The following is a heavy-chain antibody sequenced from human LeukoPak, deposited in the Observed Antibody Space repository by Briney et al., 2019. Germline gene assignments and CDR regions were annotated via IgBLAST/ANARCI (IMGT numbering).Heavy chain of an antibody. D-gene: IGHD3-22*01. V-gene: IGHV4-30-4*01. Sequence: SETLSFTCTVSGGSISSGDYYWSWIRQPPGKGLEWIAYIYYSGNIYYNPSLKSRVTVSLNTSNNQFSLKLSSVTAADTAVYYCARVRDSSGYYLDYWGQGTLVTVSS. CDR3: ARVRDSSGYYLDY. J-gene: IGHJ4*02. CDR2: IYYSGNI. CDR1: GGSISSGDYY.